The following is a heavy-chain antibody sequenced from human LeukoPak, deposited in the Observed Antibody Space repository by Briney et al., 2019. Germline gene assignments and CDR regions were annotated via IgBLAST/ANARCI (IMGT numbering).Heavy chain of an antibody. CDR1: GGSFSGYY. V-gene: IGHV4-34*01. J-gene: IGHJ4*02. CDR3: ARGGPELEGY. CDR2: INHSGST. D-gene: IGHD1-14*01. Sequence: PSETLSLTCAVYGGSFSGYYLSWIRQPPGKGLEWIGEINHSGSTNYNPSLKSRVTISVDTSKNQFSLKLSSVTAADTAVYYCARGGPELEGYWGQGTLVTVSS.